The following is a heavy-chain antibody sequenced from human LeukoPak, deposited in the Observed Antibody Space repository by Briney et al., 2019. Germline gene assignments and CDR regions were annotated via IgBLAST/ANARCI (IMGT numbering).Heavy chain of an antibody. V-gene: IGHV3-30*18. D-gene: IGHD1-26*01. J-gene: IGHJ3*02. CDR2: ISDDGSNK. Sequence: GRSLRLSCAASTLTFSNYGMHWVRRAPGKGLECVAVISDDGSNKEYTDSVRGRFTISRDNSKNTLYLQMNSLRADDTAVYNCAKVGYTGSYMHAFDIWGQGTMVTVSS. CDR3: AKVGYTGSYMHAFDI. CDR1: TLTFSNYG.